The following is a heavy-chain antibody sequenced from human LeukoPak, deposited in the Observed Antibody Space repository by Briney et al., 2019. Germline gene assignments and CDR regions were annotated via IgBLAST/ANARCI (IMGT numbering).Heavy chain of an antibody. V-gene: IGHV3-23*01. CDR3: TIPGGGY. CDR1: GFTFRNYA. D-gene: IGHD1-26*01. CDR2: IGATGGST. Sequence: GGSLRLSCAASGFTFRNYAMTWVRQAPGKGLEWVSGIGATGGSTYYADSVRGRFTISRDNSKNSLYLQMNSLRVEDTAMYYCTIPGGGYWGQGTLVTVSS. J-gene: IGHJ4*02.